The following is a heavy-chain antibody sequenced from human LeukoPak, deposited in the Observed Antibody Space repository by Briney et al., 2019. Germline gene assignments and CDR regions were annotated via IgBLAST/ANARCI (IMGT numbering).Heavy chain of an antibody. J-gene: IGHJ4*02. CDR2: IYYSGST. D-gene: IGHD3-10*01. Sequence: SSETLSLTCTVSSGFNSRFYWSWIRQPPGKGLEWIGYIYYSGSTNYNPSLKSQVTISVDTSKKQFSLKLSSVTAADTAVYYCARHWLDSGTPDRFDYWGQGTLVTVSS. CDR3: ARHWLDSGTPDRFDY. CDR1: SGFNSRFY. V-gene: IGHV4-59*08.